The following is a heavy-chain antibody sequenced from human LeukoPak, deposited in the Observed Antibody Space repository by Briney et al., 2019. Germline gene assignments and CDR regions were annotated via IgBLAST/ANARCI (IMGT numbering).Heavy chain of an antibody. CDR3: ARGYCSSTSCYVSVMDY. CDR2: ISAYNGNT. V-gene: IGHV1-18*01. Sequence: GASVKVSCKASGYTFTSYGISWVRQAPGQGLEWMGWISAYNGNTNYAQKLQGRVTMTTDTSTSTAYMELRSLRSEDTAVYYCARGYCSSTSCYVSVMDYWGQGTLVTVSS. J-gene: IGHJ4*02. D-gene: IGHD2-2*01. CDR1: GYTFTSYG.